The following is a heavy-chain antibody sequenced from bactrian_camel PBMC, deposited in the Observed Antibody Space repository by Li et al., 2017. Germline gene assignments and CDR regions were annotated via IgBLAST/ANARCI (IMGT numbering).Heavy chain of an antibody. D-gene: IGHD7*01. CDR2: IDSDGSS. Sequence: VQLVESGGGSALAGGSVRLSCAASGYTFNTYSWFRQAPGQEREGVAAIDSDGSSSYADSVKGRFVISRDSAKNTLYLQMDSLNPEDTAMYYCAADLTTWWKVCAPTRPDFGYWGQGTQVTVS. J-gene: IGHJ6*01. V-gene: IGHV3S67*01. CDR1: GYTFNTY. CDR3: AADLTTWWKVCAPTRPDFGY.